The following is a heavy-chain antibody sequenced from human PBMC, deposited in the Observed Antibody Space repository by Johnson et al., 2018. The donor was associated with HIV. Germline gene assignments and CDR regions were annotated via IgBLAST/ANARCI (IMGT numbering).Heavy chain of an antibody. Sequence: QVQLVESGGGLVKPGGSLRLSCAASGFTFGDYYMSWIRQAPGKGLEWVSYISSSGSIIWYADSVKGRLTISRDNAKNSLYLQMNSLRAEDTALYYCVRGGLGYQNFHDAFDMWGQGTMVTVSS. CDR3: VRGGLGYQNFHDAFDM. V-gene: IGHV3-11*01. CDR2: ISSSGSII. CDR1: GFTFGDYY. D-gene: IGHD2-2*01. J-gene: IGHJ3*02.